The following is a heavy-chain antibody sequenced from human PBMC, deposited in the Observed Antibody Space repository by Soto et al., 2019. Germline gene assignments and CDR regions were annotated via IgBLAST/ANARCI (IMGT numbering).Heavy chain of an antibody. D-gene: IGHD1-26*01. CDR1: GYTFTSYP. CDR3: ARGYSGRHRYFDY. CDR2: INPYGDTT. J-gene: IGHJ4*02. Sequence: QVLLVQSGAEVKRPGASVKVSCEASGYTFTSYPIHWVRQAPGQGLEWMGLINPYGDTTSKAPRFQGRVTMTGDTSTRTVYMELGSLTYEDTAVYYCARGYSGRHRYFDYWGQGTLVTVSS. V-gene: IGHV1-46*01.